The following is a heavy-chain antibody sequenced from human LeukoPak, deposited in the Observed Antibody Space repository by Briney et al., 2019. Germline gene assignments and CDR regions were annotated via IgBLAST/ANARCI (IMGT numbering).Heavy chain of an antibody. Sequence: PGGSLRLSCATSGFTFSSHTMNWVRQAPGKGLEWVSFISSSSTTIYYADSVKGRFTISRDNAKNSLYLQMNSLRDEDTAVYYCAKETSNWFDPWGQGTLVTVSS. CDR2: ISSSSTTI. CDR1: GFTFSSHT. J-gene: IGHJ5*02. V-gene: IGHV3-48*02. D-gene: IGHD4-11*01. CDR3: AKETSNWFDP.